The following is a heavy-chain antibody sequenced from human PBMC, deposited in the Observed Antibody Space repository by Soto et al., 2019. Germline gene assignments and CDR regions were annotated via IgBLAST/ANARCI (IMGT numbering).Heavy chain of an antibody. CDR3: TRYYYETSGYYVY. CDR2: IRNKASGGTA. Sequence: PGGSLRLSCTGSGFTFGIYAMSWVRHASGKGLEWVGFIRNKASGGTADYAASLKGRFTISRDDSRSIAYLQINSLQTEDTAMYYCTRYYYETSGYYVYWGQGTLVTVSS. V-gene: IGHV3-49*04. D-gene: IGHD3-22*01. CDR1: GFTFGIYA. J-gene: IGHJ4*02.